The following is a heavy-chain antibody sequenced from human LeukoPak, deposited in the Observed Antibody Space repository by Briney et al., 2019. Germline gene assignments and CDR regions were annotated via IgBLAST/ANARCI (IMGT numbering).Heavy chain of an antibody. V-gene: IGHV4-39*07. Sequence: SETLSLTCTVSGGSISSSSYYWGWIRQPPGKGLEWIGSIYYSGSTYYNPSLKSRVTISVDTSKNQFSLKLSSVTAADTAVYYCARGGSSWLRWGQGTPVAVSS. CDR1: GGSISSSSYY. J-gene: IGHJ4*02. D-gene: IGHD6-13*01. CDR2: IYYSGST. CDR3: ARGGSSWLR.